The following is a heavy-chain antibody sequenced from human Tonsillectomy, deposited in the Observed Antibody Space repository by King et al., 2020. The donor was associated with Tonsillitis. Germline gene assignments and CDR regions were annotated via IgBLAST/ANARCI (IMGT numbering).Heavy chain of an antibody. CDR1: GGMFSSDT. V-gene: IGHV1-69*01. Sequence: LQLVQSGAEVKKPGSSVKVSCKASGGMFSSDTISWVRQAPGQGLEWMGGIIPIFGTTNYAQKFQGRVTITADEFTSTAYMELSSLRSEDTALYYCARDRPMIRGDIITATFDSWGQGTLVTVSS. D-gene: IGHD3-10*01. CDR3: ARDRPMIRGDIITATFDS. CDR2: IIPIFGTT. J-gene: IGHJ4*02.